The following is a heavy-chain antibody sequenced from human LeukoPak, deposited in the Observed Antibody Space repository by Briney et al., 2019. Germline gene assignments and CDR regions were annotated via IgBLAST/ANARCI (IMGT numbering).Heavy chain of an antibody. J-gene: IGHJ4*02. D-gene: IGHD2-15*01. CDR2: INHSGST. Sequence: PSETLSLTCAVYGGSFSGYYWSWIRQPPGKGLEWIGEINHSGSTNYNPSLTSRGTISVDTSKNQFSLKLSSATAADTAVYYCARGRRMRYYFDYWGQGTLVTVSS. V-gene: IGHV4-34*01. CDR1: GGSFSGYY. CDR3: ARGRRMRYYFDY.